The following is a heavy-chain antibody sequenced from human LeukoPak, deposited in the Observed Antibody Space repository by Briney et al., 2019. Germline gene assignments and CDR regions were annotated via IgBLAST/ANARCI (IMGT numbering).Heavy chain of an antibody. D-gene: IGHD2-15*01. V-gene: IGHV3-66*01. J-gene: IGHJ4*02. CDR2: IYSAGTT. Sequence: SGGSLRLSCAGSGFTFSSYSMNWVRQAPGKGLEWVSIIYSAGTTYYSDSGKGRFTISRDNSMNTLYLQMNSLRAEDTAVYYCARDVRSGGALGYWGQGTLVTVSS. CDR3: ARDVRSGGALGY. CDR1: GFTFSSYS.